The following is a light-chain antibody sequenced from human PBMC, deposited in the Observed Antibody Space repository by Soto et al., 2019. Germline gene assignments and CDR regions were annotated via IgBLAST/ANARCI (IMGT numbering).Light chain of an antibody. CDR3: QQYNNWPQT. V-gene: IGKV3-15*01. CDR1: QSVSSK. Sequence: DIVMTQSPVTLSVSPGERATLSCRASQSVSSKLAWYQQKPGQAPRLLIYGPSIRATGIPARFSGSGSGTDFTLSISSLQSEDFADFYCQQYNNWPQTFGPGTKLEIK. CDR2: GPS. J-gene: IGKJ2*01.